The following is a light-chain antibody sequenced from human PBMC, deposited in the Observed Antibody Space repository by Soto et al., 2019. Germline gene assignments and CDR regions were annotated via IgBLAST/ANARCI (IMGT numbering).Light chain of an antibody. Sequence: DIQMTQSPSSLSASVGDRVTITCRASQSISSYLNWYQQKPGKAPKLLIYAASSLQSGVPSRFSGSGSGTDFTLTISSRQPEYFATYYCQQSYSTPRTFGPGTKVDIK. J-gene: IGKJ3*01. CDR2: AAS. CDR3: QQSYSTPRT. CDR1: QSISSY. V-gene: IGKV1-39*01.